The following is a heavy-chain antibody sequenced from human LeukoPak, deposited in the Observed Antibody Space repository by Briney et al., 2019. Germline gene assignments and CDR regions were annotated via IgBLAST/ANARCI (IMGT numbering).Heavy chain of an antibody. CDR3: AGITYYYDSSGYYDY. CDR1: GFTVSSNY. Sequence: GGSLRLSCAASGFTVSSNYMSWVRQAPGKGLEWVSVIYSGGSTYYADSVKGRSTTSRDNSKNTLYLQMNSLRAEDTAVCYCAGITYYYDSSGYYDYWGQGTLVTVSS. CDR2: IYSGGST. D-gene: IGHD3-22*01. V-gene: IGHV3-53*01. J-gene: IGHJ4*02.